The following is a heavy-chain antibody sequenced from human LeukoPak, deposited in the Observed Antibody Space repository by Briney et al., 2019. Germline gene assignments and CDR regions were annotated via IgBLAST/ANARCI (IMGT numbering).Heavy chain of an antibody. CDR2: INPSGGST. CDR3: ASRMSGCSSTSCYLFSYFDY. D-gene: IGHD2-2*01. Sequence: ASVKVSCKASGYTFTSYYMHWVRQAPGQGLEWMGIINPSGGSTSYAQKFQGRVTITADESTSTAYMELSSLRSEDTAVYYCASRMSGCSSTSCYLFSYFDYWGQGTLVTVSS. J-gene: IGHJ4*02. V-gene: IGHV1-46*01. CDR1: GYTFTSYY.